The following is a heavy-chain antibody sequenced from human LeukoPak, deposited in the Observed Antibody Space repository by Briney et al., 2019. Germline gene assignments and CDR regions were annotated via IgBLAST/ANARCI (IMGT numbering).Heavy chain of an antibody. V-gene: IGHV4-31*03. CDR3: AADLQAFAFDI. Sequence: PSETLSLTCTVSGGSISSGGYYWSWIRQHPGKGLEWIGYIYYSGSTFHNPSLKSRVTISVDTSKNQFSLKLNSVTAADTAAYYCAADLQAFAFDIGGQGTMVTVSS. CDR2: IYYSGST. CDR1: GGSISSGGYY. J-gene: IGHJ3*02. D-gene: IGHD3-3*02.